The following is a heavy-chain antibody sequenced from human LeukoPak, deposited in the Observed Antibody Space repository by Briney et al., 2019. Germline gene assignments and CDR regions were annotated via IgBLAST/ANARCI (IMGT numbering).Heavy chain of an antibody. CDR1: GFSFSAYW. D-gene: IGHD2-15*01. CDR3: ARFGYVAAVDL. V-gene: IGHV3-7*01. J-gene: IGHJ4*02. Sequence: QPGGSLRLSCAASGFSFSAYWMTWVRQAPGTGLEWVANINPAGTETYYVDPVKGRFTISRDNAKNLLYLQMNSLGAEDTAVYYCARFGYVAAVDLWGQGTLVTVSS. CDR2: INPAGTET.